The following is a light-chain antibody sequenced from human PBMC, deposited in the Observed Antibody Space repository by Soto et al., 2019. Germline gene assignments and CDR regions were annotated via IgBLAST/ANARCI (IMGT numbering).Light chain of an antibody. J-gene: IGLJ2*01. CDR3: SSYADTDNLL. Sequence: QSALTQPPSASGSPGQSVTISCTGTSSDVGGNNYVSWYQQHPGKAPKLLIYEVSKRPSGVPDRFSGSKSGNTASLTVSGLQAEDEADYYCSSYADTDNLLFGGGTKVTVL. CDR2: EVS. CDR1: SSDVGGNNY. V-gene: IGLV2-8*01.